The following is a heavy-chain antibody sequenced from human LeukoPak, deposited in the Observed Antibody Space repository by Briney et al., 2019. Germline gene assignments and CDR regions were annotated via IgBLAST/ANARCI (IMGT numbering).Heavy chain of an antibody. J-gene: IGHJ6*02. CDR3: ARQVWQQLVRDYYGMDV. CDR2: ISAYNGNT. D-gene: IGHD6-13*01. CDR1: GYTFTSYG. V-gene: IGHV1-18*01. Sequence: ASVKVSCKASGYTFTSYGISWVRQAPGQGLEWMVWISAYNGNTNYAQKLQGRVTMTTDTSTSTAYMELRSLRSDDTAVYYCARQVWQQLVRDYYGMDVWGQGTTVTVSS.